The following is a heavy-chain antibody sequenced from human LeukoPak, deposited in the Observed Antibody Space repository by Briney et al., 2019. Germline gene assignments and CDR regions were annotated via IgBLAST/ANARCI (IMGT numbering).Heavy chain of an antibody. Sequence: GGSLRLSCAASAFTFRNYGMHWVRQAPGKGLEWVAFIRYDGGNKNYADSVKGRFTISRDNPKNTLYLQMNSLRAEDTAVYYCAKENWPTVTIPGRTYFDYWGQGTLVTVSS. V-gene: IGHV3-30*02. D-gene: IGHD4-17*01. J-gene: IGHJ4*02. CDR3: AKENWPTVTIPGRTYFDY. CDR2: IRYDGGNK. CDR1: AFTFRNYG.